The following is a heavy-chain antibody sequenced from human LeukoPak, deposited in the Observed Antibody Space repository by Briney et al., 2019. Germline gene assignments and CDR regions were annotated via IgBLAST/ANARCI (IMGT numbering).Heavy chain of an antibody. D-gene: IGHD2-15*01. J-gene: IGHJ4*02. Sequence: PSETLSLTCSVSGGSISRSDHYWSWIRQPPGKGLEWIGNIYYNGITYYNPSLKSRVTMSVDTSQNQFSLKLSSVTATDTAVYYCARGREEVCSGGSCYPFDYWGQGTLVAVSS. CDR1: GGSISRSDHY. CDR3: ARGREEVCSGGSCYPFDY. V-gene: IGHV4-30-4*01. CDR2: IYYNGIT.